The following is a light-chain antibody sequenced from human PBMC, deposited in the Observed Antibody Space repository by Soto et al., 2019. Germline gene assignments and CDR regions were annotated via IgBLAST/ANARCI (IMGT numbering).Light chain of an antibody. CDR3: CSYAGSYTLKVV. CDR1: SSDVGGYNY. Sequence: QSALTQPRSVSGSPGQSVTISCTGTSSDVGGYNYDSWYQQHPGKAPKLMIYDVSKRPSGVPDRFSGSKSGNTASLTISGLQAEDEADHYCCSYAGSYTLKVVFGGGTKLTVL. CDR2: DVS. V-gene: IGLV2-11*01. J-gene: IGLJ2*01.